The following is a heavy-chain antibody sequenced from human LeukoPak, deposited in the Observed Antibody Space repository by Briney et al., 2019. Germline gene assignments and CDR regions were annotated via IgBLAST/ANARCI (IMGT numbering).Heavy chain of an antibody. V-gene: IGHV1-2*02. CDR1: GYTFTGYY. CDR3: ATQYSSGWCQFDY. Sequence: WASVKVSCKASGYTFTGYYMHWVRQAPGQGLEWMGWINPNSGGTNYAQKFQGRVTMTRDTSISTAYMELSRLRSDDTAVYYCATQYSSGWCQFDYWGQGTLVTVSS. J-gene: IGHJ4*02. D-gene: IGHD6-19*01. CDR2: INPNSGGT.